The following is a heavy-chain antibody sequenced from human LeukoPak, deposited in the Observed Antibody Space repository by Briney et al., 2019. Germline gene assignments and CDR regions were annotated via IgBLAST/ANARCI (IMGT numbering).Heavy chain of an antibody. CDR3: ARSAGGAFDI. V-gene: IGHV1-46*01. D-gene: IGHD3-16*01. CDR1: GYTFTIYY. Sequence: ASVKVSCKASGYTFTIYYMHWVRQAPGQGLEWMGRINPSGGSTTYAQKFQGRVTMTSDTSTGTVYMELSSLRSEDTAVYYCARSAGGAFDIWGQGTMVTVSS. J-gene: IGHJ3*02. CDR2: INPSGGST.